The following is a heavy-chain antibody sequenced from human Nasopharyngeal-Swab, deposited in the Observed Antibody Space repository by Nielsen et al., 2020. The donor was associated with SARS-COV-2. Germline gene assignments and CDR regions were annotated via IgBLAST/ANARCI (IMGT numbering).Heavy chain of an antibody. D-gene: IGHD6-13*01. CDR3: ARGRGSSSWYSLLRVAHAKNWFDP. J-gene: IGHJ5*02. CDR2: MNPNSGNT. V-gene: IGHV1-8*01. Sequence: ASVKVSCKASGYTFTSYDINWVRQATGQGLEWMGWMNPNSGNTGYAQKFQGRVTMTRNTSISTAYMELSSLRSEDTAVYYCARGRGSSSWYSLLRVAHAKNWFDPWGQGTLVTVSS. CDR1: GYTFTSYD.